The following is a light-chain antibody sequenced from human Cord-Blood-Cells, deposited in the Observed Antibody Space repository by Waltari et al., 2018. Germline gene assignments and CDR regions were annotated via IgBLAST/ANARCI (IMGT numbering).Light chain of an antibody. J-gene: IGKJ1*01. CDR3: QQYNNWPQT. CDR2: GAS. Sequence: EIVMPQSPATLSVSPGERTTLSCRASQRVSSNLAWYPQKPGQAPRLLIYGASTRATGIPARVSGSGSGTEFTLTISSLQSEDFAVYYCQQYNNWPQTFGQGTKVEIK. CDR1: QRVSSN. V-gene: IGKV3-15*01.